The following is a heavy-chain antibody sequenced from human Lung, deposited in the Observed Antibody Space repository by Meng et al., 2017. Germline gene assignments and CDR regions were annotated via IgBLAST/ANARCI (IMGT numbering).Heavy chain of an antibody. V-gene: IGHV4-34*01. Sequence: QVQLQQWGAGLWKPSGTLSRPCVVSGGSFSDYNWSWSRQPPGKGLEWIGEINHSGSTNYNPSLESRATISVDTSQNNLSLKLSSVTAADSAVYYCARGPTTMAHDFDYWGQGTLVTVSS. D-gene: IGHD4-11*01. CDR1: GGSFSDYN. CDR3: ARGPTTMAHDFDY. J-gene: IGHJ4*02. CDR2: INHSGST.